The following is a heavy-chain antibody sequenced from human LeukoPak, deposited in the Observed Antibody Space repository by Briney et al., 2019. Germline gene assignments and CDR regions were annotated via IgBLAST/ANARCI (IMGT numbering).Heavy chain of an antibody. CDR2: IKQDGSEK. Sequence: PGGSLRLSCAASGFTSSSYWMSWVRQAPGKGLEWVANIKQDGSEKYYVDSVKGRFTISRDNAKNSLYLQMNSLRAEDTAVYYCARVRSAAAGPLDYWGQGTLVTVSS. CDR1: GFTSSSYW. CDR3: ARVRSAAAGPLDY. D-gene: IGHD6-13*01. V-gene: IGHV3-7*01. J-gene: IGHJ4*02.